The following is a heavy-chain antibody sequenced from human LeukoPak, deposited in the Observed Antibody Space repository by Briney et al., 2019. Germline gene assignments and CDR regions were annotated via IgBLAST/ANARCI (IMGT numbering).Heavy chain of an antibody. V-gene: IGHV4-34*01. CDR2: INHSGST. J-gene: IGHJ4*02. CDR1: GGSFSGYY. D-gene: IGHD4-17*01. Sequence: SETLSLTCAVYGGSFSGYYWSWIRQPPGKGLEWIGEINHSGSTNYNPSLKSRVTISVDTSKNQFSLKLSSVTAADTVVYYCVRPIHDYGDYYYFDYWGQGTLVTVSS. CDR3: VRPIHDYGDYYYFDY.